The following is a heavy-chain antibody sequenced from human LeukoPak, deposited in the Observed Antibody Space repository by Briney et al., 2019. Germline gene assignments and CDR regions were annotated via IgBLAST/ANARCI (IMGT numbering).Heavy chain of an antibody. CDR1: GFTFSSYA. D-gene: IGHD4-23*01. CDR3: AREAGYGGNSDY. CDR2: ISYDGSNK. J-gene: IGHJ4*02. V-gene: IGHV3-30-3*01. Sequence: GGSLRLSCPASGFTFSSYAMHWVRQAPGKGLEWVAVISYDGSNKYYADSVKGRFTISRDNAKNSLYLQMNSLRAEDTAVYYCAREAGYGGNSDYWGQGTLVTVSS.